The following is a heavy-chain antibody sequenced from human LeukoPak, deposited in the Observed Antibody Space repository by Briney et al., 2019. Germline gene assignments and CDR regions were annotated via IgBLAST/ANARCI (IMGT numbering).Heavy chain of an antibody. CDR1: GFTFSSYG. J-gene: IGHJ6*04. CDR3: ARDGYYGSGSQTYYYYYYGMDG. Sequence: GGSLRLSCAASGFTFSSYGMHWVRQAPGKGLEWVAVIWYDGSNKYYADSVKGRFTISRDNSKNTLYLQMNSLRAEDTAVYYWARDGYYGSGSQTYYYYYYGMDGWGKGTTVTVSS. V-gene: IGHV3-33*01. CDR2: IWYDGSNK. D-gene: IGHD3-10*01.